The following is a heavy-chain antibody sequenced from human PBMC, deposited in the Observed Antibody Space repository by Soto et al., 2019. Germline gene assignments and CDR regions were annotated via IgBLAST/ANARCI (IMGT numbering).Heavy chain of an antibody. J-gene: IGHJ4*02. CDR1: GGSFSGYY. CDR3: ARVRTNCSGGSCYSPFDY. Sequence: SETLSLTCAVYGGSFSGYYWSWIRQPPGKGLEWIGEINHSGSTNYNPSLKSRVTISVDTSKNQFSLKLSSVTAADTAVYYCARVRTNCSGGSCYSPFDYWGQGTLVTVSS. D-gene: IGHD2-15*01. CDR2: INHSGST. V-gene: IGHV4-34*01.